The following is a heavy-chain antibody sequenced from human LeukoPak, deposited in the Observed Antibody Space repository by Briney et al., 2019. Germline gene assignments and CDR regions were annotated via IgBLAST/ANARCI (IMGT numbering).Heavy chain of an antibody. CDR2: SKSEGTTT. J-gene: IGHJ6*04. V-gene: IGHV3-48*04. CDR1: GFTFSSYW. Sequence: GGSLRLSCSASGFTFSSYWMSWLRQAPGKGLEWISYSKSEGTTTSYADSVKGRFTTSRDNAKNSLYLQMNSLRAEDTAVYYCAELGITMIGGVWGKGTTVTISS. CDR3: AELGITMIGGV. D-gene: IGHD3-10*02.